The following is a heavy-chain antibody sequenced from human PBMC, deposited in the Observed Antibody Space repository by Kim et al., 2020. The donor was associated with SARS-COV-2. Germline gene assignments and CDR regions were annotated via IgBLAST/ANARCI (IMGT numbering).Heavy chain of an antibody. V-gene: IGHV1-69*13. CDR2: IIPIFGTA. J-gene: IGHJ4*02. CDR3: AIQYCSGGSCYSHTGLFDY. Sequence: SVKVSCKASGGTFSSYAISWVRQAPGQGLEWMGGIIPIFGTANYAQKFQGRVTITADESTSTAYMELSSLRSEDTAVYYCAIQYCSGGSCYSHTGLFDYWGQGTLVTVSS. D-gene: IGHD2-15*01. CDR1: GGTFSSYA.